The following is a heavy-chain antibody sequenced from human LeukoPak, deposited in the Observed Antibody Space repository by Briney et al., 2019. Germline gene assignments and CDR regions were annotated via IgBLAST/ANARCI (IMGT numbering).Heavy chain of an antibody. J-gene: IGHJ4*02. CDR1: GDSISSYC. CDR3: ARHGGVGGYRYGPALDY. D-gene: IGHD5-18*01. V-gene: IGHV4-59*08. Sequence: SETLSLTCTVSGDSISSYCWSWIRQPRGKGLEWIGYIYYSGSTNYNPSTTNRVSISVDTSKNQFSLRLTSVTAADTAVYYCARHGGVGGYRYGPALDYWGRGTPVTVSS. CDR2: IYYSGST.